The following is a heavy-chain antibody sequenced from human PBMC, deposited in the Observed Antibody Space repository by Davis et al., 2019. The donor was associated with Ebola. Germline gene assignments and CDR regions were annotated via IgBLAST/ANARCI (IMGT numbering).Heavy chain of an antibody. V-gene: IGHV4-34*12. J-gene: IGHJ5*02. CDR3: ARIESALGELSFGGWFDP. Sequence: SETLSLTCAVYGGSFSGYYWSWIRQPPGKGLEWIGEIIHSGSANYNPSLKSRVTISVDTSKNQFSLKLSSVTAADTAVYYCARIESALGELSFGGWFDPWGQGTLVTVSS. D-gene: IGHD3-16*02. CDR1: GGSFSGYY. CDR2: IIHSGSA.